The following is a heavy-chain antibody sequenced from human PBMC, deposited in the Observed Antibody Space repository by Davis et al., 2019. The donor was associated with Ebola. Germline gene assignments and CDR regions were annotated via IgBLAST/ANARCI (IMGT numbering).Heavy chain of an antibody. Sequence: SETLSLTCAVSGGSISRSTYYWGWIRQPPGKGLEWIGSIHNSGSTYYNPSLESRVTISVDTSKNQLSLKLTSVTATDTAVYYCARPVSPGYTYGYYYYDMDVWGQGTTVTVSS. V-gene: IGHV4-39*01. J-gene: IGHJ6*02. CDR2: IHNSGST. CDR1: GGSISRSTYY. CDR3: ARPVSPGYTYGYYYYDMDV. D-gene: IGHD5-18*01.